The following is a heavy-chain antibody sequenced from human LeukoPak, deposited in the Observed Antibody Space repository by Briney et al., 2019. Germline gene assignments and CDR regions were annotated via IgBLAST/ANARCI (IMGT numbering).Heavy chain of an antibody. CDR1: GYTVTSYG. CDR2: ISSYSGNT. Sequence: ASVKVSCKASGYTVTSYGISWVRQAPGQGLEGMGWISSYSGNTNYAQKLQGRVTMTTDTSTSTAYMELRSLRSDDTAVYYCARDRGSGYFQHWGQGTLVTVSS. J-gene: IGHJ1*01. CDR3: ARDRGSGYFQH. V-gene: IGHV1-18*01. D-gene: IGHD7-27*01.